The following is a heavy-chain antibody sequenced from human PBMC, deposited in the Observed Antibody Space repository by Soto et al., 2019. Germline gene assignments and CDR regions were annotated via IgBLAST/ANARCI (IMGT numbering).Heavy chain of an antibody. CDR3: AKYDASTYPRAPFDS. D-gene: IGHD3-16*01. CDR2: IVASGEST. CDR1: GFTFSSCA. Sequence: PGGSLRLSCEASGFTFSSCAMGWVRQVPGKGLEWVSAIVASGESTFYTDSVKGRFSISRDNSRGTVFLQLSGLRAEDTAVYYCAKYDASTYPRAPFDSWGQGTLVTVSS. V-gene: IGHV3-23*01. J-gene: IGHJ4*02.